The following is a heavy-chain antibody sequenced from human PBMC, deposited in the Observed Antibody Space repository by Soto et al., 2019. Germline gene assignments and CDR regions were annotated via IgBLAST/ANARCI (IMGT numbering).Heavy chain of an antibody. Sequence: LRLSCTASGFTFSNSAMTWVRQAPGQGLEWVASISQNGGSRGGTYYADSVKGRVTISRDNSKDILYLQLDSLRGADTAVYYCAKTKAVVIAALDVWGQGTKVTVSS. D-gene: IGHD2-21*01. CDR1: GFTFSNSA. CDR2: ISQNGGSRGGT. CDR3: AKTKAVVIAALDV. J-gene: IGHJ3*01. V-gene: IGHV3-23*01.